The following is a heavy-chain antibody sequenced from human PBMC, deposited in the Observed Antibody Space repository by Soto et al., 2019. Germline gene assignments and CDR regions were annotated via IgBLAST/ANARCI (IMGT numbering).Heavy chain of an antibody. D-gene: IGHD3-10*01. CDR3: ARHYPIGHPSNYFHY. J-gene: IGHJ4*02. V-gene: IGHV4-59*08. Sequence: SETLSLTCTVSGGSISSYYWGWIRQPPGKGLEWIGYIFYSGITNYNPSLESRVTISVDTSKNQFSLKVNSVTAADTAVYYCARHYPIGHPSNYFHYWGPGTLVTVFS. CDR1: GGSISSYY. CDR2: IFYSGIT.